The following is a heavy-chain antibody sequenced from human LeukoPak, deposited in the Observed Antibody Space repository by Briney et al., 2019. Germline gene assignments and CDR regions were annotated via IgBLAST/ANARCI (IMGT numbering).Heavy chain of an antibody. Sequence: SVKVSCKASGGTFSSYAISWVRQAPGQGLEWMGGIIPIFGTANYAQKFQGRVTITADESTSTAYMELSSLRSEDTAVYYCASRIVGATPAFDIWGQGTMVTVSS. CDR3: ASRIVGATPAFDI. CDR2: IIPIFGTA. V-gene: IGHV1-69*13. J-gene: IGHJ3*02. D-gene: IGHD1-26*01. CDR1: GGTFSSYA.